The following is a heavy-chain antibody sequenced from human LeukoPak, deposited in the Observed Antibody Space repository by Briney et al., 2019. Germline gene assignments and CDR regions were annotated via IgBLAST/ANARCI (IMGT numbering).Heavy chain of an antibody. CDR3: ARGIAAAGTGSYFDY. V-gene: IGHV1-8*01. J-gene: IGHJ4*02. CDR2: MNPNSGNT. CDR1: GYTFTSYD. Sequence: ASVKVSCKASGYTFTSYDINWVRQATGQGLEWMGWMNPNSGNTGYAQKFQGRVTMTRNTSISTAYMELISLRSEDTAVYYCARGIAAAGTGSYFDYWGQGTLVTVSS. D-gene: IGHD6-13*01.